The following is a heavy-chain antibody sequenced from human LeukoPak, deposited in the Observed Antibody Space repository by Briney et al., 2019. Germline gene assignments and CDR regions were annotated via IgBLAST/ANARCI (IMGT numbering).Heavy chain of an antibody. CDR1: GFTFSNSW. CDR3: ARDLPYYDSSGYTDFDY. V-gene: IGHV3-7*01. Sequence: SGGSLRLSCAGSGFTFSNSWMGWVRQAPGKGLEWVANVQHIGGETYYVDSVKGRFTISRDNAKNSVYLQMNSLGADDTAVYYCARDLPYYDSSGYTDFDYWGQGTLVTVSS. CDR2: VQHIGGET. D-gene: IGHD3-22*01. J-gene: IGHJ4*02.